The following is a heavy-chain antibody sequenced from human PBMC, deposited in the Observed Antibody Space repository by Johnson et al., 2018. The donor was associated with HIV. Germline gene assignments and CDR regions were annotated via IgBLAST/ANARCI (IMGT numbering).Heavy chain of an antibody. Sequence: MLLVESGGGVVQPGRSLRLSCAASGFTVSSNYMSWVRQAPGKGLEWVSVIYSGGSTYYADSVKGRFTISRDNSKNTLYLQMNSLKTEDTAVYYCTAEAGIELWLIDAFDIWGQGTMVTVSS. D-gene: IGHD5-18*01. J-gene: IGHJ3*02. CDR3: TAEAGIELWLIDAFDI. CDR1: GFTVSSNY. CDR2: IYSGGST. V-gene: IGHV3-66*01.